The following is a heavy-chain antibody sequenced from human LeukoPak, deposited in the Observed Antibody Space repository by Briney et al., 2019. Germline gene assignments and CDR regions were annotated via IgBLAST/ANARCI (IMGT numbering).Heavy chain of an antibody. V-gene: IGHV7-4-1*02. CDR3: ARAERGYSVYDGPFDY. J-gene: IGHJ4*02. Sequence: ASVKVSCKASGYSFTSYAMNWVRQAPGQGLEWMGWINTNTGNPTYAQGFTGRFVFSLDTSVSTAYLQISSLKAEDTAVYYCARAERGYSVYDGPFDYWGQGTLVTVSS. CDR2: INTNTGNP. CDR1: GYSFTSYA. D-gene: IGHD5/OR15-5a*01.